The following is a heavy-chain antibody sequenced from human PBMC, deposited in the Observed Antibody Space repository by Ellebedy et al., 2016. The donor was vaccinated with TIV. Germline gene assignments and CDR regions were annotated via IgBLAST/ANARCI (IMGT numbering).Heavy chain of an antibody. Sequence: GESLKISXAASGFTFSSYWMSWVRQAPGKGLEWVANIKQDGSEKYYVDSVKGRFTISRDNAKNSLYLQMNSLRAEDTAVYYCARDDRDDFWSGYPDYWGQGTLVTVSS. J-gene: IGHJ4*02. D-gene: IGHD3-3*01. CDR2: IKQDGSEK. V-gene: IGHV3-7*03. CDR1: GFTFSSYW. CDR3: ARDDRDDFWSGYPDY.